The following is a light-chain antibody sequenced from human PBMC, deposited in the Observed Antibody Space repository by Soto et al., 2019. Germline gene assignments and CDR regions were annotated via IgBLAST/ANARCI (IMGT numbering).Light chain of an antibody. CDR1: QSIHFD. CDR2: APS. J-gene: IGKJ2*01. Sequence: DIQMTQSPSSLSASVGDRVTITCRAIQSIHFDVNWYQQKPGTAHNLLIYAPSSLQRGDPSRFSGSGSGTDFTLNSSSLQHEDFATYYCQQSYSSPPEYTFGQGTKLEI. CDR3: QQSYSSPPEYT. V-gene: IGKV1-39*01.